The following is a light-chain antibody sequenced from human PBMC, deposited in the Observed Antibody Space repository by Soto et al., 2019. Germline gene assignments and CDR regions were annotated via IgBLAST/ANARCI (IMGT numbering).Light chain of an antibody. CDR1: SSDVGGYKY. Sequence: QSVLTQPASVSGSPGQSITISCTGVSSDVGGYKYVSWYQQHPGKAPKVMIYEISKRPSGVSDRFSGSKSGKTASLTISGLQVEDEADYYCSSYTSSNKVFGGGTKLTVL. J-gene: IGLJ2*01. CDR3: SSYTSSNKV. V-gene: IGLV2-14*01. CDR2: EIS.